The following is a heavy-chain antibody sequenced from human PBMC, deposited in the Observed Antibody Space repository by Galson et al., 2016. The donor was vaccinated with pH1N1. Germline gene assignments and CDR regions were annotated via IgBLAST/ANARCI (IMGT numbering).Heavy chain of an antibody. CDR2: IYHSGTT. V-gene: IGHV4-38-2*01. J-gene: IGHJ4*02. Sequence: ETLSLTCAVSGYSIRNGYFWGWIRQPPGQGLEWIGIIYHSGTTYYNPSLESRVTISVDTSKNQFSLKVKSVTAEDTAVYYCARHPRYYDSSGYYFDYWGQGILVTVSS. CDR1: GYSIRNGYF. CDR3: ARHPRYYDSSGYYFDY. D-gene: IGHD3-22*01.